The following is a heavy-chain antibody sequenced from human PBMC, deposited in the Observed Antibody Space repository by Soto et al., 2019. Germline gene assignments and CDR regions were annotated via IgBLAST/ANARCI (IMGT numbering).Heavy chain of an antibody. J-gene: IGHJ4*02. Sequence: HPGGSLRLSCAASGFTFSSSAMHWVRQAPGKGLEWVAVISYDGSNKYYADSVKGRFTISRDNSKNTLYLQMNSLRAEDTAVYYCARDQLYYYDSSGYWPHSTPDYWGQGTLVTVSS. CDR2: ISYDGSNK. CDR1: GFTFSSSA. CDR3: ARDQLYYYDSSGYWPHSTPDY. V-gene: IGHV3-30-3*01. D-gene: IGHD3-22*01.